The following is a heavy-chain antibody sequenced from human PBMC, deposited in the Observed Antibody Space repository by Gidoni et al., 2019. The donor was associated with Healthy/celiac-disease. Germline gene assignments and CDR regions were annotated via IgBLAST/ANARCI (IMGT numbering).Heavy chain of an antibody. J-gene: IGHJ6*03. V-gene: IGHV4-4*07. CDR1: GGSLSSYS. CDR3: AREGAEGYCSSTSCQYRGGMDV. CDR2: IYTRGGT. D-gene: IGHD2-2*01. Sequence: QVQLQESGPGLVKPSATLSLTCTVPGGSLSSYSWSWIRHPAGQGLEWIGRIYTRGGTNYNPSLKSRVTMSVDTSKNQFSLKLSSVTAADTAVYYCAREGAEGYCSSTSCQYRGGMDVWGKGTTVTVSS.